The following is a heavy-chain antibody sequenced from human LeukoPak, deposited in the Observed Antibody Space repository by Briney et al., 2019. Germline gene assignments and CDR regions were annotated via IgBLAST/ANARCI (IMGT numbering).Heavy chain of an antibody. Sequence: PGGSLRLSCAASGFTVSSNYMSWIRQAPGKGLEWVSVIYSGGSTYYADSVKGRFTISRDNSKNTLYLQMNSLRAEDTAVYYCARRYCSGGSCYGMDVWGQGTTVTVSS. CDR2: IYSGGST. V-gene: IGHV3-53*01. J-gene: IGHJ6*02. CDR3: ARRYCSGGSCYGMDV. D-gene: IGHD2-15*01. CDR1: GFTVSSNY.